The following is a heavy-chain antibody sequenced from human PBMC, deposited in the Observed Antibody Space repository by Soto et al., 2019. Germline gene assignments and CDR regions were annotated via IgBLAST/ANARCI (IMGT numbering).Heavy chain of an antibody. CDR3: AREYSNSGGYYSHLDY. CDR2: ISSNGGST. J-gene: IGHJ4*02. V-gene: IGHV3-64*01. CDR1: GFTFSSYA. D-gene: IGHD1-26*01. Sequence: GESLKISCAASGFTFSSYAMHWVRQAPWKGLEYVSAISSNGGSTYYANSVKGRFTISRDNSKNTLYLQMGRLRAEDMAVYYCAREYSNSGGYYSHLDYWGQGTLVTVSS.